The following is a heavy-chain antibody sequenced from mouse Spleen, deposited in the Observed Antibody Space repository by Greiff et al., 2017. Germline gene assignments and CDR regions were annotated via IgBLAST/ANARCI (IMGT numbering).Heavy chain of an antibody. CDR1: GFTFSSYT. V-gene: IGHV5-9*01. CDR2: ISGGGGNT. Sequence: DVKLVESGGGLVKPGGSLKLSCAASGFTFSSYTMSWVRQTPEKRLEWVATISGGGGNTYYPDSVKGRFTISRDNAKNTLYLQMSSLRSEDTALYYCARRGTTVVAYYFDYWGQGTTLTVSS. D-gene: IGHD1-1*01. CDR3: ARRGTTVVAYYFDY. J-gene: IGHJ2*01.